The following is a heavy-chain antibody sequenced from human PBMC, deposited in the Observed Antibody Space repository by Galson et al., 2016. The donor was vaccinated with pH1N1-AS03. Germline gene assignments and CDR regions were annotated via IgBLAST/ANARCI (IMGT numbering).Heavy chain of an antibody. CDR3: VTTAYAFGLGSVDAFDV. J-gene: IGHJ3*01. CDR2: FDPDNTET. Sequence: SVKVSCKVSGNTLTELSIQWVRQAPGEGLDWMGGFDPDNTETVYAQKFQGRVTMTEDTSTDTACMELSSLRSGDTAKYYCVTTAYAFGLGSVDAFDVWGQGTKVTVSS. CDR1: GNTLTELS. D-gene: IGHD3-16*01. V-gene: IGHV1-24*01.